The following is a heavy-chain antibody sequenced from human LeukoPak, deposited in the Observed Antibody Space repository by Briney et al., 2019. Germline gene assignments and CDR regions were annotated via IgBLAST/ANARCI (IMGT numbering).Heavy chain of an antibody. Sequence: GGSLRLSCEASGFTFSNYSMNWVRQAPGKGLEWVSYIRSSSTTIYYADSVKGRFTISRDNAKNSLYLQMNSLRAEDTAVYYCARAKRNGFDIRGQGTMVTVSS. CDR2: IRSSSTTI. V-gene: IGHV3-48*01. CDR3: ARAKRNGFDI. CDR1: GFTFSNYS. J-gene: IGHJ3*02.